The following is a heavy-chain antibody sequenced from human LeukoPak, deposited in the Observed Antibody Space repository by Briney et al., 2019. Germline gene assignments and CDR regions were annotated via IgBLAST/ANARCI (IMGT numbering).Heavy chain of an antibody. D-gene: IGHD2-15*01. CDR1: GGSFCSYF. Sequence: SETLSLTCTVSGGSFCSYFWTWIRQPAGKGLEWIGRVYTSGISNYNPSLKGRVSMSVDMSKNQFSLNLSSVTAADTAVYYCAREGLAAGGRGSDRWGQGTLVTVSS. CDR3: AREGLAAGGRGSDR. CDR2: VYTSGIS. J-gene: IGHJ5*02. V-gene: IGHV4-4*07.